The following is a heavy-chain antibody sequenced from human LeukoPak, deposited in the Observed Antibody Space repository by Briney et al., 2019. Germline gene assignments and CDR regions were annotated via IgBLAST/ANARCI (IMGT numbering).Heavy chain of an antibody. J-gene: IGHJ4*02. V-gene: IGHV3-23*01. CDR2: IGGSGGGT. CDR3: AKRGVVIRVILVGFHKEAYYFDS. CDR1: GITLSNYG. D-gene: IGHD3-22*01. Sequence: GGTLRLSCAVSGITLSNYGMSWVRRAPGKGLEWVAGIGGSGGGTNYADSVKGRFIISRDNAKNTLYLQMSSLRVEDTAVYFCAKRGVVIRVILVGFHKEAYYFDSWGQGALVTVSS.